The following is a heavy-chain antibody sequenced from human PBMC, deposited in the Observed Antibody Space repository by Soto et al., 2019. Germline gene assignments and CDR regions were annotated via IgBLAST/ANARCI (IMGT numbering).Heavy chain of an antibody. Sequence: GGSLRLSCAASGFTFSSYAMHWVRQAPGKGLEYVSAISSNGGSTYYANSVKGRFTISRDNSKNTLYLQMGSLRAEDMAVYYCARENTDYDILTGAFDIWGQGTMVTVSS. J-gene: IGHJ3*02. CDR2: ISSNGGST. D-gene: IGHD3-9*01. CDR3: ARENTDYDILTGAFDI. CDR1: GFTFSSYA. V-gene: IGHV3-64*01.